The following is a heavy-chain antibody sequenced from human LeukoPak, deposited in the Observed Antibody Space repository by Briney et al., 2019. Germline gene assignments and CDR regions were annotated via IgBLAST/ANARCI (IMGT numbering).Heavy chain of an antibody. Sequence: RGSLRLSCAASGFTFSSYAMSWVRQAPGKGLEWVSAISGSGGSTYYADSVKGRFTISRDNSKNTLYLQMNSLRAEDTAVYYCAKTTDSSGYYRDAFDIWGQGTMVTVSS. CDR2: ISGSGGST. CDR3: AKTTDSSGYYRDAFDI. V-gene: IGHV3-23*01. J-gene: IGHJ3*02. CDR1: GFTFSSYA. D-gene: IGHD3-22*01.